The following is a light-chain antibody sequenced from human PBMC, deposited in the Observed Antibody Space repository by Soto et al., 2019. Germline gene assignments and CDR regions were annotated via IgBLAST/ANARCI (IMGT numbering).Light chain of an antibody. V-gene: IGKV3-20*01. CDR1: QSVGSR. CDR2: GAS. J-gene: IGKJ5*01. Sequence: EIVLTLSPATLSFTPGEGATLSFRASQSVGSRLAWYQQKPGQAPRLLISGASRRASGVPVRFSGSGSGTDFTLSISRLEPEDFALYYCQQYGGSPITFGLGRRLQIK. CDR3: QQYGGSPIT.